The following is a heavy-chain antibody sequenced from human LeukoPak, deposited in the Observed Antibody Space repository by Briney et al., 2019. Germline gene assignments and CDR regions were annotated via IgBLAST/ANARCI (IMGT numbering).Heavy chain of an antibody. CDR3: ARGSDYGDYFDY. V-gene: IGHV4-31*03. D-gene: IGHD4-17*01. CDR1: GGSISSGGYY. Sequence: SQTLSLTCTVSGGSISSGGYYWSWIRQHPGKGLEWIGYIYYSGSTYYNPSLKSRVTISVDTSKNQFPLKLSSVTAADTAVYYCARGSDYGDYFDYWGQGTLVTVSS. CDR2: IYYSGST. J-gene: IGHJ4*02.